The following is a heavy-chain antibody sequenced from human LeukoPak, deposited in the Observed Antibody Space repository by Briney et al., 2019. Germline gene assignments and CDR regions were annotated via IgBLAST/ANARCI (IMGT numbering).Heavy chain of an antibody. Sequence: PSETLSLTCAVYGGSFSGYYWSWIRQPPGKGLEWIGEINHSGSTNYNPSLKSRVTISVDTSKNQFSLKLSSVTAADTAVYYCARLPAGGVFPPYVPAAQSSFDYWGQGTLVTVSS. CDR2: INHSGST. J-gene: IGHJ4*02. D-gene: IGHD2-2*01. V-gene: IGHV4-34*01. CDR1: GGSFSGYY. CDR3: ARLPAGGVFPPYVPAAQSSFDY.